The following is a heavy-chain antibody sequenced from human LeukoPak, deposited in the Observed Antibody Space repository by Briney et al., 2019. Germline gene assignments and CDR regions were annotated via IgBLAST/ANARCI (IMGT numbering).Heavy chain of an antibody. V-gene: IGHV3-9*01. CDR3: AKGGLTVAGDFDY. J-gene: IGHJ4*02. Sequence: GGSLRLSCAASGFTFDDYAMHWVRQAPRKGLEWVSGISWNSGSIGYADSVKGRFTISRDNAKNSLYLQMNSLRAEDTALYYCAKGGLTVAGDFDYWGQGTLVTVSS. D-gene: IGHD6-19*01. CDR1: GFTFDDYA. CDR2: ISWNSGSI.